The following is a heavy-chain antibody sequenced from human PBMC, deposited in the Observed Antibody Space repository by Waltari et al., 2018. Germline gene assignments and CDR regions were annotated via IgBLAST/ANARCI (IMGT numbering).Heavy chain of an antibody. CDR3: ARDGSSWYQDYYYMDV. D-gene: IGHD6-13*01. J-gene: IGHJ6*03. CDR2: IYTSGST. Sequence: QVQLQESGPGLVKPSETLSLTCTVSGGSISSYYWSWIRQPAGKGLEWIGRIYTSGSTNYNPSLKSRVTMSVDTSKNQFSLKLSSVTAADTAVYYCARDGSSWYQDYYYMDVWGKGTTVTISS. CDR1: GGSISSYY. V-gene: IGHV4-4*07.